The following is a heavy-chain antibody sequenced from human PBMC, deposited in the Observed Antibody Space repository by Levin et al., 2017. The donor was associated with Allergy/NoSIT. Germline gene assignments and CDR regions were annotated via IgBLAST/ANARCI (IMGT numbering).Heavy chain of an antibody. J-gene: IGHJ3*02. CDR3: GALNSGAFHM. V-gene: IGHV5-51*01. CDR1: RSTFITNW. CDR2: IYPGDSDS. D-gene: IGHD3-10*01. Sequence: MSGGSLRLSCKGSRSTFITNWIGWVRQKPGKGLEWMGIIYPGDSDSKYSPSFQGQVTFSADMSIDTAYLQWTSLKASDTAMYYCGALNSGAFHMWGQGTMVIVSS.